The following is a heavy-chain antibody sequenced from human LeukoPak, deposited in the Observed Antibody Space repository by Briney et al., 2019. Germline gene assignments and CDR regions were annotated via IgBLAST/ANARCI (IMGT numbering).Heavy chain of an antibody. CDR3: ARAGWSSRGY. D-gene: IGHD6-13*01. V-gene: IGHV3-48*01. J-gene: IGHJ4*02. CDR1: GFTFSSYA. CDR2: ISSSSSTI. Sequence: LTGGSLRLSCAASGFTFSSYAMSWVRQAPGKGLEWVSYISSSSSTIYYADSVKGRFTISRDNAKNSLYLQMNSLRAEDTAVYYCARAGWSSRGYWGQGTLVTVSS.